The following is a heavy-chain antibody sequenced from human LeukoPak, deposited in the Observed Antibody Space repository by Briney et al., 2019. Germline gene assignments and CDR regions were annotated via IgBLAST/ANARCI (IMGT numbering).Heavy chain of an antibody. CDR2: IDPSDSYT. CDR3: ARAYSRSRFDY. D-gene: IGHD6-6*01. Sequence: GESLKISCKGSGYSFTSYWISWVRQMPGKGLEWMGRIDPSDSYTNYSPSFQGHVTISADKSINTAYLQWTSLKASDAAMYYCARAYSRSRFDYWGQGTLVTVSS. V-gene: IGHV5-10-1*01. J-gene: IGHJ4*02. CDR1: GYSFTSYW.